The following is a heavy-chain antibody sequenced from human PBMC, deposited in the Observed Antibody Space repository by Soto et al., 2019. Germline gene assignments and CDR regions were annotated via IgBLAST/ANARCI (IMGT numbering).Heavy chain of an antibody. Sequence: PSETLSLTCAVYGGSFSGYYWSWIRQPPGKGLEWIGEINHSGSTNYNPSLKGRVTISVDTSKNQFSLKLSSVTAADTAVYYCARGRGVLTGYYRSGPYREFDYWGQGTLVTVSS. CDR2: INHSGST. V-gene: IGHV4-34*01. D-gene: IGHD3-9*01. CDR3: ARGRGVLTGYYRSGPYREFDY. J-gene: IGHJ4*02. CDR1: GGSFSGYY.